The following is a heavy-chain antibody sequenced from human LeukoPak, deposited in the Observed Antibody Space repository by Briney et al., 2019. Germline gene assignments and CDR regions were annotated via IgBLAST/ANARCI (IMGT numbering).Heavy chain of an antibody. D-gene: IGHD2-2*01. CDR2: ISGSGVTT. V-gene: IGHV3-23*01. CDR3: AKVSQLLFSRAITLDY. CDR1: GFTFSSYA. Sequence: GGSLRLSCAASGFTFSSYAMSWFRQAPGRGLEWVSAISGSGVTTYYADSVKGRFTISRDNSRNTLYLQMNSLRAEDTAVYYCAKVSQLLFSRAITLDYWGQGALVTVS. J-gene: IGHJ4*02.